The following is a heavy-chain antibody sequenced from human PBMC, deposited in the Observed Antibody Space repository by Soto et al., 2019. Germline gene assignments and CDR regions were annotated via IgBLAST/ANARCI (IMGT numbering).Heavy chain of an antibody. CDR2: SSNRDRST. CDR1: GFIFSDYY. CDR3: ARAWKIEKFGVISMSKGLDV. V-gene: IGHV3-11*01. D-gene: IGHD3-3*01. J-gene: IGHJ6*02. Sequence: QVQLVESGGGLVKPGGSLRLSCAASGFIFSDYYMTWIRQAPGKGLEWLSCSSNRDRSTYYADSVKDRFVVSKDNAKNLVYLQMNSLRAEDTAVYFCARAWKIEKFGVISMSKGLDVWGQGPTVTVSS.